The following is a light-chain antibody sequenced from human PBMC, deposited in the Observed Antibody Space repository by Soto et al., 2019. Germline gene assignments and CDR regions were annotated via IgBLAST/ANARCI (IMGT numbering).Light chain of an antibody. CDR3: QQYNSYPWT. V-gene: IGKV1-16*02. CDR1: QGISNY. Sequence: DIQITQSPSSLSASVGDRVTITCRASQGISNYLAWFQHKPGHAPKSLIFAASSLQSGAPSKFSVSGSWTAFTLTIISLKPEDFATYCCQQYNSYPWTFGQGTKVEIK. J-gene: IGKJ1*01. CDR2: AAS.